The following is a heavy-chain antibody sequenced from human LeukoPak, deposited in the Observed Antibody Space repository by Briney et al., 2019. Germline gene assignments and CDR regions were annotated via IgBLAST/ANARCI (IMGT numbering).Heavy chain of an antibody. CDR2: IWYDGSNK. Sequence: GGSLRLSCAASGFTFSSYGMHWVRQAPGKGLEWVAVIWYDGSNKFYADSVKGRFTISRDNSKNTLYLQMNSLRAEDTAVYYCARDRAAADLDYWGQGTLSPSPQ. V-gene: IGHV3-33*01. CDR3: ARDRAAADLDY. J-gene: IGHJ4*02. CDR1: GFTFSSYG. D-gene: IGHD6-13*01.